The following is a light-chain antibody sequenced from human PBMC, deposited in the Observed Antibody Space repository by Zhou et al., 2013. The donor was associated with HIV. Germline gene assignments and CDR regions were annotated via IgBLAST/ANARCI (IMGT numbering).Light chain of an antibody. V-gene: IGKV3-20*01. J-gene: IGKJ2*01. CDR1: QSISRKY. CDR3: QQYDSSPGT. Sequence: EIVLTQSPGTLSLSPGERASLSCRASQSISRKYLAWYQQKPGQAPRLLFYRASSRAAGIPDRFSGSESGTNFTLTISSLEPEDFAVYYCQQYDSSPGTFGQGTKLQMK. CDR2: RAS.